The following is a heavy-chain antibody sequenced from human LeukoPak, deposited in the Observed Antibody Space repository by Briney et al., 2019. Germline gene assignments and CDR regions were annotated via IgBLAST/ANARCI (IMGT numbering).Heavy chain of an antibody. J-gene: IGHJ4*02. CDR1: GFTFNNYG. CDR2: IRYDGSNK. CDR3: AKDETYYYSSGSYNF. V-gene: IGHV3-30*02. Sequence: GGSLRLSCAASGFTFNNYGMHWVRQAPGKGLEWVAFIRYDGSNKYYADSVEGRFTISRDNSKNRLYLQMNSLGAEDTAVYYCAKDETYYYSSGSYNFWGQGTLVTVSS. D-gene: IGHD3-10*01.